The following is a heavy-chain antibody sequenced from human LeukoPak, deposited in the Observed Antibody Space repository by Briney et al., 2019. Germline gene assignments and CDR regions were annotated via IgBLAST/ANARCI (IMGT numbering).Heavy chain of an antibody. Sequence: GGSLRLSCAASGFTFSSYAMSWVRQAPGKGLEWVSAISGSGGSTYYADSVKGRFTISRDNSKNTLYLQMNSLRAEDTAVYYRAKVCEEDYYYYMDVWGKGTTVTVSS. J-gene: IGHJ6*03. CDR3: AKVCEEDYYYYMDV. V-gene: IGHV3-23*01. CDR1: GFTFSSYA. CDR2: ISGSGGST.